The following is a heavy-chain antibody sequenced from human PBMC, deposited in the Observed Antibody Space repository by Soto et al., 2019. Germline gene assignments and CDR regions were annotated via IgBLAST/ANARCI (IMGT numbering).Heavy chain of an antibody. V-gene: IGHV4-59*08. CDR2: VYSSGST. CDR1: GGSINGYY. Sequence: SETLSLTCTVSGGSINGYYWTWIRQPPGKALEWIGYVYSSGSTNYSPSLRSRVTISLDTSKSHFSLKLNSVTAADTAVYYCARRKTRPEAFDFWGQGTLVTVSS. J-gene: IGHJ4*02. CDR3: ARRKTRPEAFDF.